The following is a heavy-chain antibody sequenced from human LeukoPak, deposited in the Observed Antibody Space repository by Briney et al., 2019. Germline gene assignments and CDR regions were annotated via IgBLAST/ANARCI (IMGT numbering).Heavy chain of an antibody. CDR2: INHTGST. Sequence: SETLSLTCAVYGGSFSNYYWNWIRQPPGKGLEWIGEINHTGSTDYNPSLKSRVTISVDTSKNQFSLKLSSVTAADTAVYYCARVVRGGYPLRGYYYYMDVWGKGTTVTVSS. CDR1: GGSFSNYY. D-gene: IGHD3-10*01. J-gene: IGHJ6*03. V-gene: IGHV4-34*01. CDR3: ARVVRGGYPLRGYYYYMDV.